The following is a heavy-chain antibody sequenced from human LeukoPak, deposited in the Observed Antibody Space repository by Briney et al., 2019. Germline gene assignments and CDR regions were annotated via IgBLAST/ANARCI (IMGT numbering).Heavy chain of an antibody. CDR2: IYYSGST. V-gene: IGHV4-59*01. J-gene: IGHJ3*02. CDR1: GGSISSYY. CDR3: ARDRGYDILTGYYSGAFDI. Sequence: SETLSLTCTVSGGSISSYYWSWIRQPPGKGLEWIGYIYYSGSTNYNPPLKSRVTISVDTSKNQFSLKLSSVTAADTAVYYCARDRGYDILTGYYSGAFDIWGQGTMVTVSS. D-gene: IGHD3-9*01.